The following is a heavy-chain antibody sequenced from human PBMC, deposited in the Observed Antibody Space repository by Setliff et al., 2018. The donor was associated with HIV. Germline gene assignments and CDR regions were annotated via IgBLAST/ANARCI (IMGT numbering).Heavy chain of an antibody. Sequence: PGGSLRLSCAASGFTFSSYEMNWVRQAPGKGLEWVSYISSSGSTIYYADSVKGRFTISRDNAKNSLYLQMNSLRAEDTAVYYCAAQDMAAAVDYWGQGTLVTVSS. CDR2: ISSSGSTI. V-gene: IGHV3-48*03. CDR1: GFTFSSYE. J-gene: IGHJ4*02. D-gene: IGHD6-13*01. CDR3: AAQDMAAAVDY.